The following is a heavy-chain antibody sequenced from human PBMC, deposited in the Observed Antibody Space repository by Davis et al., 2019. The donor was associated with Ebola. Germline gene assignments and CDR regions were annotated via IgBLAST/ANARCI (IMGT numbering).Heavy chain of an antibody. CDR3: ARGYYYDSSGYSYFDY. CDR2: INWNGGST. CDR1: GFTFDDYA. J-gene: IGHJ4*02. V-gene: IGHV3-20*04. Sequence: GESLKISCAASGFTFDDYAMTWVRQAPGKGLEWVSGINWNGGSTGYADSVKGRFTISRDNAKNSLYLQMNSLRAEDTAVYYCARGYYYDSSGYSYFDYWGQGTLVTVSS. D-gene: IGHD3-22*01.